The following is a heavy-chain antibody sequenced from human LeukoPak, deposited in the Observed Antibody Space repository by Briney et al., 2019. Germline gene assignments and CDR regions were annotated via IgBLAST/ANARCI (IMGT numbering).Heavy chain of an antibody. J-gene: IGHJ4*02. D-gene: IGHD6-19*01. CDR2: IYYRGST. Sequence: SETLSLTCTVSGGSVTSATYNWSWIRQPPGTGLEWIGYIYYRGSTNYNPSLKSRVTISVDTSKNQFSLKLSSVTAADTAVYYCARVAGWNYFDYWGQRTLVTVSS. V-gene: IGHV4-61*01. CDR1: GGSVTSATYN. CDR3: ARVAGWNYFDY.